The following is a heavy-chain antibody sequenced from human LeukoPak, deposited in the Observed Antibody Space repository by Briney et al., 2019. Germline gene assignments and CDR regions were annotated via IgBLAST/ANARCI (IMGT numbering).Heavy chain of an antibody. V-gene: IGHV3-30*03. J-gene: IGHJ3*02. CDR3: AILDTAMGDHDAFDI. CDR2: ISYDGSNK. D-gene: IGHD5-18*01. Sequence: GRSLRLSCAASGFTFSSYGMHWVRQAPGKGLEWVAVISYDGSNKYYADSVKGRFTISRDNSKNTLYLQMNSLRAEDRAVYYCAILDTAMGDHDAFDIWGQGTMVTVSS. CDR1: GFTFSSYG.